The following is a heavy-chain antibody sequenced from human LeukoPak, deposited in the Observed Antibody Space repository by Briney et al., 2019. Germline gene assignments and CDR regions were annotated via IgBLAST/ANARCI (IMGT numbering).Heavy chain of an antibody. CDR2: IIPNSGGT. CDR1: GYTFTGYY. J-gene: IGHJ4*02. Sequence: ASVKVSCKASGYTFTGYYMHWVRQAPGQGLEWMGWIIPNSGGTNYAQKFQGWVTITRDTSISTAYMEMSRLRSDDTAVYYCARDGYYGSGSYDYWGQGTLVTVSS. D-gene: IGHD3-10*01. CDR3: ARDGYYGSGSYDY. V-gene: IGHV1-2*04.